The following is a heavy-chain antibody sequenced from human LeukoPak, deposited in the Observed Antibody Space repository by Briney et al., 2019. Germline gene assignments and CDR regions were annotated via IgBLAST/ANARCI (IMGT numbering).Heavy chain of an antibody. V-gene: IGHV1-2*02. J-gene: IGHJ4*02. CDR3: ARDYYGSGSYYKDY. CDR1: GYTFTAYY. D-gene: IGHD3-10*01. Sequence: ASVKVSCKSSGYTFTAYYLHWVRQAPAQGLEWMGWIHPNSGSTNYAQNFQGRVSMTTDTSISTVYMELSRLRSDDTAVYYCARDYYGSGSYYKDYWGQGTLVTVSS. CDR2: IHPNSGST.